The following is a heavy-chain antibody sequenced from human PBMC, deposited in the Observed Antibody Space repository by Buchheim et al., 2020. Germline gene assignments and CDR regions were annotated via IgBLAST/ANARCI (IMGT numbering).Heavy chain of an antibody. Sequence: QLQLQESGPGLVKPSETLSLTCTVSGGSISSSSYYWGWIRQPPGKGLEWIGTIYYSGNTYHNPSLKSRVTISVDQSKNQFFLRLSSVTAADTAVYYCASPAGQYYFDYWGQGTL. CDR1: GGSISSSSYY. CDR3: ASPAGQYYFDY. V-gene: IGHV4-39*07. CDR2: IYYSGNT. J-gene: IGHJ4*02.